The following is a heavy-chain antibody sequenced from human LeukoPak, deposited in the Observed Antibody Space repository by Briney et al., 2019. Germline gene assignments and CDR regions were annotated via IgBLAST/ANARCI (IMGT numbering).Heavy chain of an antibody. CDR3: ASVCLVVVPAAMHGGDY. CDR1: GFTFSSYA. J-gene: IGHJ4*02. V-gene: IGHV3-30*04. Sequence: GRSLRRSCAASGFTFSSYAMHWVRQAPGKGLEWVAVISYDGSNKYYADSVKGRFTISRDNSKNTLYLQMNSLRAEDTAVYYCASVCLVVVPAAMHGGDYWGQGTLVTVSS. D-gene: IGHD2-2*01. CDR2: ISYDGSNK.